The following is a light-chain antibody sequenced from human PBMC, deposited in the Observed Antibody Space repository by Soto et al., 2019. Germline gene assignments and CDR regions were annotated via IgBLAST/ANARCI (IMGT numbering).Light chain of an antibody. Sequence: EIVLTQSPGTLSLSPGERATLSCRASQSVSTNYLAWYQQKPGQAPRLLIYGASSRATGIPDRFRGSGSGTDFTLNISRLEPEDFAVYYCQQYGSSPVTFGQGTKVEIK. J-gene: IGKJ1*01. CDR3: QQYGSSPVT. CDR2: GAS. V-gene: IGKV3-20*01. CDR1: QSVSTNY.